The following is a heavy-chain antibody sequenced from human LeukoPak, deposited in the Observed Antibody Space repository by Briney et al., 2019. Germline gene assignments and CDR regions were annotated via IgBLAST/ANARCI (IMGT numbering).Heavy chain of an antibody. CDR3: ARAKFDSSRYYYRGFDI. D-gene: IGHD3-22*01. CDR1: GGTFSSYA. Sequence: SVKVSRKASGGTFSSYAISWVRQAPGQGLEWMGGIIPIFGTANYAQKFQGRVTITADKSTSTAYMELNSLRAEDTAVYYCARAKFDSSRYYYRGFDIWGQGTMVTVSS. V-gene: IGHV1-69*06. J-gene: IGHJ3*02. CDR2: IIPIFGTA.